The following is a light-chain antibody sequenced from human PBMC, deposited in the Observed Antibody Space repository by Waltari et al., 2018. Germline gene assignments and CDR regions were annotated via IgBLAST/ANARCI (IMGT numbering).Light chain of an antibody. CDR2: HGS. V-gene: IGKV3D-15*01. CDR3: QQHSKWPIT. CDR1: QSVGSN. J-gene: IGKJ5*01. Sequence: TQSPATLSVSLGDGATITCRASQSVGSNLAWYQQKPGQAPSSLIYHGSTRATSIPARFSGSGSGTEFTLTISSLQSEDLGVYYCQQHSKWPITFGQGTRLE.